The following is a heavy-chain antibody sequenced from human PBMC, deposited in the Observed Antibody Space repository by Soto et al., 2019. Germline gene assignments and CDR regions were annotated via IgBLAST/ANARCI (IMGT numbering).Heavy chain of an antibody. Sequence: QVQLVQSGAEVKKPGSSVKVSCKASGGTFSSYTISWVRQAPGQGLEWMGSIIPILGIANYAQKFQGRVTITADKSTSTAYMELSSLRSEDTAVYYCAREDQRITMVRGVIFWFDPWGQGTLVTVSS. CDR2: IIPILGIA. CDR3: AREDQRITMVRGVIFWFDP. V-gene: IGHV1-69*02. D-gene: IGHD3-10*01. J-gene: IGHJ5*02. CDR1: GGTFSSYT.